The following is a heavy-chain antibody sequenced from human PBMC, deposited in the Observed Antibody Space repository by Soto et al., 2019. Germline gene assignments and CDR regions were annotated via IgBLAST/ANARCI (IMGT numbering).Heavy chain of an antibody. CDR2: INAGNGNT. Sequence: ASVKVSCNASGYTFTSYVMHLVRQAPGQRLEWMGWINAGNGNTKYSQKFQGRVTITRDTSASTAYMELSSLRSEDTAVYYCASEAIAAAAVYGMDVWGQGTTVTVSS. CDR3: ASEAIAAAAVYGMDV. CDR1: GYTFTSYV. D-gene: IGHD6-13*01. V-gene: IGHV1-3*01. J-gene: IGHJ6*02.